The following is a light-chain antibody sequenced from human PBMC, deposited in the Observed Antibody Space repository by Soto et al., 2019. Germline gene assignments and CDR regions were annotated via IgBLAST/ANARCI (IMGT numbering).Light chain of an antibody. CDR2: AAS. V-gene: IGKV1-17*01. J-gene: IGKJ4*01. CDR3: QQLNSYPLT. CDR1: HNVGKD. Sequence: DIQMTQSPSSLSASVGDSVTITCRASHNVGKDLFWYQQKPGRAPKLLIYAASTLQSGVPSRFSGSGSGTDFTLTISSLQPEDFATYYCQQLNSYPLTFGRGTKVEIK.